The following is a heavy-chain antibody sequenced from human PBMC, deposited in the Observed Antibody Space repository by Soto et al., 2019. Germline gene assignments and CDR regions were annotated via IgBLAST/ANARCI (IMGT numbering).Heavy chain of an antibody. CDR2: IYYSGST. J-gene: IGHJ6*02. CDR1: GGSISSYY. CDR3: ARDQGIDDYYYYGMDV. V-gene: IGHV4-59*12. D-gene: IGHD1-20*01. Sequence: SETLSLTCTVSGGSISSYYWSWIRQPPGKGLEWIGYIYYSGSTNYNPSLKSRVTISVDTSKNQFSLKLSSVTAADTAVYYCARDQGIDDYYYYGMDVWGQGTTVTVSS.